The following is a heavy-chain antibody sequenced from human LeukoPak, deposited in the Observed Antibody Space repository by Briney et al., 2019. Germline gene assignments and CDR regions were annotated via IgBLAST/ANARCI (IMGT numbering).Heavy chain of an antibody. CDR1: GYTFTSYY. D-gene: IGHD3-22*01. CDR3: ARDKVQTYYYDSSGYYYALLAFDY. J-gene: IGHJ4*02. CDR2: INPSGGST. V-gene: IGHV1-46*03. Sequence: ASVKVSCKASGYTFTSYYMHWVRQAPGQGLEWTGIINPSGGSTSYAQKFQGGVTMTRDTSTSTVYMELSSLRSEDTAVYYCARDKVQTYYYDSSGYYYALLAFDYWGQGTLVTVSS.